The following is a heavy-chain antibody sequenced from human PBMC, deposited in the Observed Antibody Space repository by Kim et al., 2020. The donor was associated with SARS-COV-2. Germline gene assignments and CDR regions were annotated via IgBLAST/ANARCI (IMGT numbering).Heavy chain of an antibody. CDR1: GYTFTGYY. V-gene: IGHV1-2*02. J-gene: IGHJ5*02. Sequence: ASVKVSCKASGYTFTGYYMHWVRQAPGQGLEWMGWINPNSGGTNYAQKFQGSVTMTRDTSISTAYMELSRLRSDDTAVYYCARDRSSSSKTPINWFDPWGQGTLVTVSS. D-gene: IGHD6-6*01. CDR3: ARDRSSSSKTPINWFDP. CDR2: INPNSGGT.